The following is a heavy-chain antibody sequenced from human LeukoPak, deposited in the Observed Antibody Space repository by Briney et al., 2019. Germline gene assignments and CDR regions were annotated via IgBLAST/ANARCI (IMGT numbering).Heavy chain of an antibody. D-gene: IGHD3-10*02. Sequence: GGSLRLCCAASGFTLSSYAMKWVRQAPGKGLEWVSYISSSGSTIYYADSVKGRFTISRDNAKNSLYLQMNSLRAEDTAVYYCAELGITMIGGVWGKGTTVTISS. CDR3: AELGITMIGGV. CDR1: GFTLSSYA. CDR2: ISSSGSTI. V-gene: IGHV3-48*03. J-gene: IGHJ6*04.